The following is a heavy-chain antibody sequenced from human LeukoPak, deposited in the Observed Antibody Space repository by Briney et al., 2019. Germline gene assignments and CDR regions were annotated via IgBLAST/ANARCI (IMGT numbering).Heavy chain of an antibody. J-gene: IGHJ3*02. D-gene: IGHD6-19*01. CDR3: ARVPYSSGWYYAFDI. Sequence: PSETLSLTCTVSGGSISSYYWSWIRQPPGKGLEWIGYIYYSGSTNYNPSLKSRVTISVDTSKNQFSLKLSSVTAADTAVYYCARVPYSSGWYYAFDIWGQGTMVTVSS. CDR1: GGSISSYY. V-gene: IGHV4-59*01. CDR2: IYYSGST.